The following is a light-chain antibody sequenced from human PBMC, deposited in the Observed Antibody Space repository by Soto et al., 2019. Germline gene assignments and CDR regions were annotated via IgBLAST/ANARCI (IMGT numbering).Light chain of an antibody. CDR1: QSISSW. CDR3: QQYNNWPRT. V-gene: IGKV1-5*01. J-gene: IGKJ1*01. Sequence: DIQMTQSPSSLSVSGGDRVTITCRASQSISSWLAWYQQKPGKAPNLLIYDASTLESGVPSRFSGSGSGTEFTLTISSLQSEDFAVYYCQQYNNWPRTFGQGTKV. CDR2: DAS.